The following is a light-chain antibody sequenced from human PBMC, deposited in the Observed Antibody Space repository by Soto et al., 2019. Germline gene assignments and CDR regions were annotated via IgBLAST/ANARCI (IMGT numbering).Light chain of an antibody. J-gene: IGLJ1*01. CDR1: SSNIGAGYD. CDR3: QSYDSSLSGFYV. Sequence: QSVLTQPPSVSGAXXXXXXISCTGSSSNIGAGYDVHWYQQLPGTAPKLLIYGNSNRPSGVPDRFSGSKSGTSASLAITGLQAEDEADYYCQSYDSSLSGFYVFGTGTKVTVL. V-gene: IGLV1-40*01. CDR2: GNS.